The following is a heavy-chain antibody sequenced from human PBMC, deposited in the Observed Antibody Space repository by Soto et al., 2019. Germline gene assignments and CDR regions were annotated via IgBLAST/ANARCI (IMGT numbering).Heavy chain of an antibody. CDR3: ARDRGLLWFGESKHYGMDV. CDR2: INPNSGGT. Sequence: QVQLVQSGAEVKKPGASVKVSCKASGYTFTGYYMHWVRQAPGQGLEWMGWINPNSGGTNYAQKFQGWVTMTRDTSISTAYMELSRLRSDDTAVYYCARDRGLLWFGESKHYGMDVWGQGTTVTVSS. V-gene: IGHV1-2*04. J-gene: IGHJ6*02. CDR1: GYTFTGYY. D-gene: IGHD3-10*01.